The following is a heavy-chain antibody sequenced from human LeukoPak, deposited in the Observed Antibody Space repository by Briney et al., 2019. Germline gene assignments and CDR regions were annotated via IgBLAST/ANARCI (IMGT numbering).Heavy chain of an antibody. CDR3: AKGFMSSGWYFDY. J-gene: IGHJ4*02. D-gene: IGHD6-19*01. Sequence: PGGSLRLSCAASGFTFSSYAMSWVRQAPGKGLEWVAAISGSGGSTYYADSVKGRFTISRDNSKNTLYLQMNSLRAEDTAVYYCAKGFMSSGWYFDYWGQGTLVTVSS. CDR2: ISGSGGST. CDR1: GFTFSSYA. V-gene: IGHV3-23*01.